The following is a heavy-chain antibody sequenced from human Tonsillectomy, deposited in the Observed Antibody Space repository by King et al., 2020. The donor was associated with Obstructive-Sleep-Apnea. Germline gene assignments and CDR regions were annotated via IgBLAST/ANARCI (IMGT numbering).Heavy chain of an antibody. CDR1: GFTFDDYG. CDR2: INWNGGST. V-gene: IGHV3-20*01. CDR3: ARGHYYESSGRKLRWFDP. J-gene: IGHJ5*02. D-gene: IGHD3-22*01. Sequence: VQLVESGGGVVRPGGSLRLSCAASGFTFDDYGMSWVRQAPGKGLEWVSGINWNGGSTGYADSVKGRFTISRDNAKNSLYLQMNSLRAQDTALYHCARGHYYESSGRKLRWFDPWGQGTLVTVSS.